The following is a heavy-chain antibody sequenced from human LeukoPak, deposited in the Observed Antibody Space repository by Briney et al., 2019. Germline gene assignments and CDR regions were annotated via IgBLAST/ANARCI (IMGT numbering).Heavy chain of an antibody. CDR2: IYTSGST. Sequence: PSETLSLTCTVSGGSISSGSYYWRWIRQPAGKGLEWIGRIYTSGSTNYNPSLKSRVTISVDTSKNQFSLKLSSVTAADTAVYYCARETAYGNYEIGAFDIWGQGTMVTVSS. J-gene: IGHJ3*02. D-gene: IGHD4-11*01. V-gene: IGHV4-61*02. CDR3: ARETAYGNYEIGAFDI. CDR1: GGSISSGSYY.